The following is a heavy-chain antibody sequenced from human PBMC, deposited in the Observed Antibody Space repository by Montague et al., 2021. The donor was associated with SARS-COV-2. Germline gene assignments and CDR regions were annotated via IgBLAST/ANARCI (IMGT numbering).Heavy chain of an antibody. CDR3: ATYYDLLTGYYIVAFDF. V-gene: IGHV4-39*01. CDR1: GGSISSSSHY. J-gene: IGHJ3*01. D-gene: IGHD3-9*01. CDR2: IYYSGST. Sequence: SETLSLTCTVSGGSISSSSHYWGWIRQPPGKGLEWIGCIYYSGSTYYNPSLKIRVTIYVDTSKNQFSLKLSSVTAADTAVYYCATYYDLLTGYYIVAFDFWGQGTMVTVSS.